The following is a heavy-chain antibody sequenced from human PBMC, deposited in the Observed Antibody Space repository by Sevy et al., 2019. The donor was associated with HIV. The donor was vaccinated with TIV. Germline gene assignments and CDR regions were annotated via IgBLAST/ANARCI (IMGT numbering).Heavy chain of an antibody. CDR3: ARGTNYGDRTDYFEY. Sequence: GGSLRLSCAVSGFPFSNYWMSWVRQAPGKGLEWVANIKQDESDGYNVDSVKGRFTIARDNAKNSVSLQMNSLGDADTAVYYCARGTNYGDRTDYFEYWGQGILVTVSS. V-gene: IGHV3-7*01. CDR2: IKQDESDG. CDR1: GFPFSNYW. J-gene: IGHJ4*02. D-gene: IGHD4-17*01.